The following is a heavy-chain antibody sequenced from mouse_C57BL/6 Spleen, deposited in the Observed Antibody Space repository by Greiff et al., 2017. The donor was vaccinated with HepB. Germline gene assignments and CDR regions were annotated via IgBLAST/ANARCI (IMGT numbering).Heavy chain of an antibody. D-gene: IGHD2-4*01. V-gene: IGHV7-3*01. Sequence: EVHLVESGGGLVQPGGSLSLSCAASGFTFTDYYMSWVRQPPGKALEWLGFIRNKANGYTTEYSASVKGRFTISRDNSPSILYLQMNALRAEDIATYYCARSDDYDGFDYWGQGTTLTVSS. CDR3: ARSDDYDGFDY. CDR2: IRNKANGYTT. J-gene: IGHJ2*01. CDR1: GFTFTDYY.